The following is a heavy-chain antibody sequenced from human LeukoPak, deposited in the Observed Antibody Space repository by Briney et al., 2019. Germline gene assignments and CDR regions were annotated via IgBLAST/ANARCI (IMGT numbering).Heavy chain of an antibody. CDR1: GHSISSGYY. Sequence: SETLSLTCTVSGHSISSGYYWGWIRQPPGKGLEWIGSIYHSGSTYYNPSLKGRVTISVDTSKNQFSLKLSSVTAADTAVYYCASESYGSGSYYNRWGQGTLVTVSS. CDR2: IYHSGST. V-gene: IGHV4-38-2*02. CDR3: ASESYGSGSYYNR. J-gene: IGHJ4*02. D-gene: IGHD3-10*01.